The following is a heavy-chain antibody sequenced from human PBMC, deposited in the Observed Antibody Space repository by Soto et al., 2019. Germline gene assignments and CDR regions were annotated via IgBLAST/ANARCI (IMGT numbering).Heavy chain of an antibody. D-gene: IGHD2-2*02. CDR2: MNPNSGGT. J-gene: IGHJ6*02. V-gene: IGHV1-2*02. CDR3: ARGKPPRDCSSTSCYKNYYYGMDV. CDR1: GYTFTGYY. Sequence: SVKVSCKASGYTFTGYYMHWVRQAPGQRLEWMGWMNPNSGGTNYAQKFQGRVTMTRDTSISTAYMELSRLRSDDTAVYYCARGKPPRDCSSTSCYKNYYYGMDVWGQGTTVTVSS.